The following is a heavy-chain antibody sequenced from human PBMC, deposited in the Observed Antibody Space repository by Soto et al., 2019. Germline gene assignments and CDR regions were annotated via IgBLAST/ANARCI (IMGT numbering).Heavy chain of an antibody. V-gene: IGHV1-69*13. J-gene: IGHJ5*02. CDR3: ARTAKTFGRETLAP. CDR2: IIPIFGTA. D-gene: IGHD1-26*01. CDR1: GGTFSSYA. Sequence: SVKVSCKASGGTFSSYAISWVRQAPGQGLEWMGGIIPIFGTANYAQKFQGRVTITADESTSTAYMELSSPRSEDTAVYYCARTAKTFGRETLAPWGQGNMVTVYS.